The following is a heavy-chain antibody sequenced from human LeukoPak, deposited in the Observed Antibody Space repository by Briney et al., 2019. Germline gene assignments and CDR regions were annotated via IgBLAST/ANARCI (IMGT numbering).Heavy chain of an antibody. CDR3: ARGSGYDWGRDYYYYMDV. Sequence: GGSLRLSCAASGFTFSSFWMHWVRQAPGRGLVWVSRINTDGSSTSYADSVKGRFTISRDNAKNTLYLQMNSLSAEDTAVYYCARGSGYDWGRDYYYYMDVWGKGTTVTVSS. CDR2: INTDGSST. D-gene: IGHD5-12*01. CDR1: GFTFSSFW. V-gene: IGHV3-74*01. J-gene: IGHJ6*03.